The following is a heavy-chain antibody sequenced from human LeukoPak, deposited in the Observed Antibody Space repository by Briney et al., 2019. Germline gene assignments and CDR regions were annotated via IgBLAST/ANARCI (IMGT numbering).Heavy chain of an antibody. CDR2: INHSGST. J-gene: IGHJ4*02. CDR1: GGSFSGYY. V-gene: IGHV4-34*01. D-gene: IGHD5-12*01. Sequence: SETLSLTCAVYGGSFSGYYWSWIRQPPGKGLEWIGEINHSGSTNYNPSLKSRVTISVDTSKNQFSLKLSSVTAADTAVYYCARVDSYDLGGDFDYWGQGTLVTVSS. CDR3: ARVDSYDLGGDFDY.